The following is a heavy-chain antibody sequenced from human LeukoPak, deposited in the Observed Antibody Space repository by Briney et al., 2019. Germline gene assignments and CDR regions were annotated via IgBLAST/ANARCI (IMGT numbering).Heavy chain of an antibody. CDR3: ARATPDWFDP. J-gene: IGHJ5*02. Sequence: SETLSLTCTVSGGSISSYYWSWIRQPPGKGLEWIGYIYYSGSTNYDPSLKSRVTISVDTSKNQFSLKLSSVTAADTAVYYCARATPDWFDPWGQGTLVTVSS. CDR2: IYYSGST. V-gene: IGHV4-59*01. CDR1: GGSISSYY.